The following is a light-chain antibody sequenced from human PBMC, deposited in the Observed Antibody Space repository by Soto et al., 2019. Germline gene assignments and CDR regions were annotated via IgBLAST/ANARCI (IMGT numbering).Light chain of an antibody. CDR3: QQRSNWPPT. CDR1: QSVSSSY. Sequence: EIVMTQSPATLSLSPGERATLSCRASQSVSSSYLAWYQQKPGQAPRLLIYGSYHRATGIPDRFSGSGSGTNFTLTISSLEPEDFAVYYCQQRSNWPPTFGQGTRLENK. V-gene: IGKV3D-20*02. J-gene: IGKJ5*01. CDR2: GSY.